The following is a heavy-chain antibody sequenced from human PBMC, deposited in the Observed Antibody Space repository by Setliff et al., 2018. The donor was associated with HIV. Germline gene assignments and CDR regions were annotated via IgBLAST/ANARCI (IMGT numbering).Heavy chain of an antibody. CDR3: ARGRYSYGFGRHRAYFQY. Sequence: SETLSLTCTVSGGSISSYYWSWIRQPPGKGLEWIGYIYYSGSTNYNPSLKSRVTISVDTSKNQFSLKLSSVTAADTAVFYCARGRYSYGFGRHRAYFQYWGQGTQVTVSS. J-gene: IGHJ1*01. CDR1: GGSISSYY. CDR2: IYYSGST. V-gene: IGHV4-59*12. D-gene: IGHD5-18*01.